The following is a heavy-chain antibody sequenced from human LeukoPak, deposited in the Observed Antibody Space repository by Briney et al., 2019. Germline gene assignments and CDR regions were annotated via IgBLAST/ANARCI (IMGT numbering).Heavy chain of an antibody. CDR3: ARLVYGDYVDWYFDL. Sequence: SETLTLTCTVSGGSISSHYWSWIRQPPGKGLGWIGSIYYSGSTNYNPSLKSRVTISIDTSKNQFSLKLSSVTAADTAVYYCARLVYGDYVDWYFDLWGRGTLVTVSS. D-gene: IGHD4-17*01. CDR2: IYYSGST. J-gene: IGHJ2*01. V-gene: IGHV4-59*11. CDR1: GGSISSHY.